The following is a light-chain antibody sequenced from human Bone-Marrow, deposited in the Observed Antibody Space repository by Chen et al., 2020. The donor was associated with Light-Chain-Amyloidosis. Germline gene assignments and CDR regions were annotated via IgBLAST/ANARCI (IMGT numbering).Light chain of an antibody. Sequence: SYELTQPPSVSVSPGQTARITCSGDDLPTKYAYWYQQKPGQAPVLVIHRDTERPSGISERFSGSSSGTTATLTISGVQAEDEADYHRHSADSSGTYEVIFGGGTKLTVL. J-gene: IGLJ2*01. CDR3: HSADSSGTYEVI. CDR2: RDT. V-gene: IGLV3-25*03. CDR1: DLPTKY.